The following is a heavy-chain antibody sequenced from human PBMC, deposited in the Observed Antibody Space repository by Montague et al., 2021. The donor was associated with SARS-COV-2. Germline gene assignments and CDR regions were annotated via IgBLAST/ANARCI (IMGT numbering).Heavy chain of an antibody. CDR3: ERLATGYPNWFDS. D-gene: IGHD3-9*01. CDR2: NT. Sequence: NTYYADSVKGRFSISRDNSKNTLYLQINSLRSEDTAIYFCERLATGYPNWFDSWGQGTLGTVDS. J-gene: IGHJ5*01. V-gene: IGHV3-23*01.